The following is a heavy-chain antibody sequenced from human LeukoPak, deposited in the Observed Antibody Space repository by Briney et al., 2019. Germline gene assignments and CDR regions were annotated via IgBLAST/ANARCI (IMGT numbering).Heavy chain of an antibody. CDR2: IIPIFGTA. Sequence: SVKVSCKASGGTFSSYAISWVRQAPGQGLEWMGGIIPIFGTANYAQKFQGRVTITADESTSTAYMELSSLRSEGTAVYYCAREEGAVSYFDYWGQGTLVTVSS. J-gene: IGHJ4*02. CDR3: AREEGAVSYFDY. D-gene: IGHD3-16*01. CDR1: GGTFSSYA. V-gene: IGHV1-69*13.